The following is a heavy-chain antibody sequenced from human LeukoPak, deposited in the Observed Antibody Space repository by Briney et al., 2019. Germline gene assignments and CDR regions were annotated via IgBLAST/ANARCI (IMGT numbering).Heavy chain of an antibody. CDR2: IYYSGST. Sequence: SETLSLTCTVSGGSISSGGYYWSWIRQHPGKDLEWIGYIYYSGSTNYNPSLKSRVTISVDTSKNQFSLKLSSVTAADTAVYYCARGPEGWELPNYWGQGTLVTVSS. J-gene: IGHJ4*02. CDR3: ARGPEGWELPNY. CDR1: GGSISSGGYY. V-gene: IGHV4-61*08. D-gene: IGHD1-26*01.